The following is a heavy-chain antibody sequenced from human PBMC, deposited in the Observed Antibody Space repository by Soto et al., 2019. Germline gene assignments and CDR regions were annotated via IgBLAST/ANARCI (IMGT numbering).Heavy chain of an antibody. CDR3: AKDKIAAAGRLSYFDY. V-gene: IGHV3-30*18. J-gene: IGHJ4*02. CDR1: GFTFSSYG. D-gene: IGHD6-13*01. CDR2: ISYDGSNK. Sequence: QVQLVESGGGVVQPGRSLRLSCAASGFTFSSYGMHWVRQAPGKGLEWVAVISYDGSNKYYADSVKGRFTISRDNSKNTLYLQMNSLRAEDTAVYYCAKDKIAAAGRLSYFDYWGQGTLVTVSS.